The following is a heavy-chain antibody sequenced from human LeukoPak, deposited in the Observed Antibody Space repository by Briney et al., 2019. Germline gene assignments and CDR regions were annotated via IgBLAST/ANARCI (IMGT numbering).Heavy chain of an antibody. CDR1: GYTFTGYY. Sequence: ASVEVSCKASGYTFTGYYMHWVRQAPGQGLEWMGWINPNSGGTNYAQKFQGRVTMTRDTSISTAYMELSRLRSDDTAGYYCARDRKEYWFDPWGQGTLVTVSS. CDR2: INPNSGGT. CDR3: ARDRKEYWFDP. J-gene: IGHJ5*02. V-gene: IGHV1-2*02. D-gene: IGHD3-10*01.